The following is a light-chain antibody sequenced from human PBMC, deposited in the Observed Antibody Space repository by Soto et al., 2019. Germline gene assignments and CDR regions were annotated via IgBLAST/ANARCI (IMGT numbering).Light chain of an antibody. J-gene: IGKJ2*01. Sequence: IVMTQSPATLSVSPGERATLSCRASQSISTNLAWYQQKPGQAPRLLIYDVSTRATGIPARFSGSGSGTEFTLTISSLQSEDFAVYYCQQYNNWPLYTFGQGTKLEIK. V-gene: IGKV3-15*01. CDR1: QSISTN. CDR2: DVS. CDR3: QQYNNWPLYT.